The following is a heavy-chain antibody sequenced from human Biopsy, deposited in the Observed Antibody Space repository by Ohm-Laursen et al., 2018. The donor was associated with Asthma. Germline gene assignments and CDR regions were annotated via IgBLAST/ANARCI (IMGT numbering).Heavy chain of an antibody. CDR1: GFAFDSYA. CDR2: ISYDGNHK. J-gene: IGHJ4*02. CDR3: AKRRGYSGYDNDY. D-gene: IGHD5-12*01. Sequence: SLRLSCAASGFAFDSYAMYWVRQSPGKGLEWVAVISYDGNHKFYEDSVKGRFTISRDNSKNTLYLQMNSLRTEDTAVYYCAKRRGYSGYDNDYWGQGTLVIVSS. V-gene: IGHV3-30*18.